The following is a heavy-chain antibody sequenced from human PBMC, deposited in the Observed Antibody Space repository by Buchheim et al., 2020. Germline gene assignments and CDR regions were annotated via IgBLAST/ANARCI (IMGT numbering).Heavy chain of an antibody. Sequence: VQVLESGGGVVQPGGSLRLSCAASGFTITNHAMSWIRQAPGKGLEWVSYISSSGSTIYYADSVKGRFTISRDNAKNSLYLQMNSLRAEDTAVYYCARDLRYLDDYYDSSGTDYFDYWGQGTL. D-gene: IGHD3-22*01. CDR1: GFTITNHA. CDR3: ARDLRYLDDYYDSSGTDYFDY. V-gene: IGHV3-11*01. J-gene: IGHJ4*02. CDR2: ISSSGSTI.